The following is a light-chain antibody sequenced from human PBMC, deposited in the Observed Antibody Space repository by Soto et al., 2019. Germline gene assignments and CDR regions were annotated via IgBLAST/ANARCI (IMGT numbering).Light chain of an antibody. CDR3: AAWDDSLNYV. V-gene: IGLV2-8*01. CDR1: STDLGGYNY. CDR2: EVN. J-gene: IGLJ1*01. Sequence: QSVLTQPPSASGSPGQSVTISCTGTSTDLGGYNYVSWYQQHPGKAPKLMIYEVNLRPSGVPDRFSGSKSGNTASLTVSGLQAEDEADYYCAAWDDSLNYVFGTGTKLTVL.